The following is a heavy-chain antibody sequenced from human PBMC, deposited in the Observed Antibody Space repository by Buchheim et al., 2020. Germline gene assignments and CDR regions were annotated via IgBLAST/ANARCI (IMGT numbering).Heavy chain of an antibody. V-gene: IGHV3-7*01. CDR2: IKPDGSAE. Sequence: EVQLVESGGTLVRPAESLRLSCAAPGFAFNTYWMTWVRQAPGKGPEWVANIKPDGSAEYYVDSVKGRFTISRDNANNSLHLQMNYLRGDDSGVYYCAGSGKQGDLDCWGQGTL. D-gene: IGHD1-26*01. CDR1: GFAFNTYW. CDR3: AGSGKQGDLDC. J-gene: IGHJ4*02.